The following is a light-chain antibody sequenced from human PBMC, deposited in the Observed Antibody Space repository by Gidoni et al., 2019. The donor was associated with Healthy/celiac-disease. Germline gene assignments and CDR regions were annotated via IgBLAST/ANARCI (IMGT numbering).Light chain of an antibody. CDR1: QSISSY. Sequence: DIQMTQSPSSLSASVGDRVTITCRASQSISSYLNWYQQKPGKAPKLLIYAASSLQSGVPSRFSGIGSGTDFTLTISSLLPEDFATYYCQQSYSTPPTFGQGTKVEIK. CDR2: AAS. CDR3: QQSYSTPPT. J-gene: IGKJ1*01. V-gene: IGKV1-39*01.